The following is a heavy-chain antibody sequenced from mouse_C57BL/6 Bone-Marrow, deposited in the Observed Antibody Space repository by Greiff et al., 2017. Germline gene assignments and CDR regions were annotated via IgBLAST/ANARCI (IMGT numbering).Heavy chain of an antibody. V-gene: IGHV5-4*01. Sequence: EVMLVESGGGLVKPGGSLKLSCAASGFTFSSYAMSWVRQTPEKRLEWVATISAGGCYTYYTDNVKGLFTISRDNAKNNLYLQMSHLKSEDTAMYDCSRDGYPMDYWGQGTSVTVSA. J-gene: IGHJ4*01. CDR1: GFTFSSYA. CDR3: SRDGYPMDY. D-gene: IGHD1-2*01. CDR2: ISAGGCYT.